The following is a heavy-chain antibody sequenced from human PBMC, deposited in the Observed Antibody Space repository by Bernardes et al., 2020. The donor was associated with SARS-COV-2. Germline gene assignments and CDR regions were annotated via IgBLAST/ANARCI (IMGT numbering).Heavy chain of an antibody. CDR1: GFTFSSSG. CDR2: ISDDGGIT. Sequence: GSLRFSCAASGFTFSSSGMSWVRQAPGKGLEWVSAISDDGGITKYTDSVKGRFTISRDTSKNTLYLRMNSLRAEDTAVYYCARRAEKISGYVHRYFDYWGQGTLVTVSS. V-gene: IGHV3-23*01. CDR3: ARRAEKISGYVHRYFDY. J-gene: IGHJ4*02. D-gene: IGHD3-22*01.